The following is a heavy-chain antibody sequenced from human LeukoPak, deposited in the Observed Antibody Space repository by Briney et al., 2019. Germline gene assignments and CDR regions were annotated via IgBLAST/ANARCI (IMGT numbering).Heavy chain of an antibody. CDR1: GYTFTGYY. D-gene: IGHD1-7*01. V-gene: IGHV1-2*02. CDR2: INPNSGGT. CDR3: ARDLGGNYGFDY. Sequence: ASVKVSCKASGYTFTGYYMHWVRQAPGQGLEWMGWINPNSGGTNYAQKFQGRVTMTRDTSISTAYMGLSRLRSDDTAVYYCARDLGGNYGFDYWGQGTLVTVSS. J-gene: IGHJ4*02.